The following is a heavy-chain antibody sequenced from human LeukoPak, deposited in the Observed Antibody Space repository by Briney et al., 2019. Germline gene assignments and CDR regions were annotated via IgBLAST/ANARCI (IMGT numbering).Heavy chain of an antibody. J-gene: IGHJ4*02. D-gene: IGHD1-26*01. CDR1: GFTVSSNH. CDR2: IYSGGST. Sequence: GGSLRLSCAASGFTVSSNHMSWVRQAPGKGLEWVSVIYSGGSTYSADSVRGRFTISRDNSKNTLYLQMNSLRAEDTAVYYCAKGMGANFDYWGQGTLVTVSS. CDR3: AKGMGANFDY. V-gene: IGHV3-53*01.